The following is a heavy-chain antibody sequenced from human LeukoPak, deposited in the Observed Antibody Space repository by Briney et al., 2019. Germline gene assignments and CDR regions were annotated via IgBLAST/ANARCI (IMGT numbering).Heavy chain of an antibody. Sequence: SETLSLTCTVSGGSISPYYWSWIRQPPGKGLEWIGYIYYSGSTNYNPSLKSRVTISLDTSKNQFSLKLSSVTAADTAVYYCAIDSSGYFCFDYWGQGTLVTVSS. D-gene: IGHD3-22*01. CDR1: GGSISPYY. V-gene: IGHV4-59*12. CDR2: IYYSGST. CDR3: AIDSSGYFCFDY. J-gene: IGHJ4*02.